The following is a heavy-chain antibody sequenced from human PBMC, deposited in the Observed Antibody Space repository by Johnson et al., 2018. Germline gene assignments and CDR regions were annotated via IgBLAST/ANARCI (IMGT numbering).Heavy chain of an antibody. CDR3: AKSPYSYETPAYYIDV. V-gene: IGHV3-30*18. CDR1: GFTFSSYG. CDR2: ISYDGSNK. D-gene: IGHD5-18*01. J-gene: IGHJ6*03. Sequence: VQLVESWGGVVQPGRSLRLSCVASGFTFSSYGMYWVRQAPGKGLEWVAVISYDGSNKNYADSVKGRFTISRDNSKNTLYLQMNSLRAEDMAVYYCAKSPYSYETPAYYIDVWGKGTTVTVSS.